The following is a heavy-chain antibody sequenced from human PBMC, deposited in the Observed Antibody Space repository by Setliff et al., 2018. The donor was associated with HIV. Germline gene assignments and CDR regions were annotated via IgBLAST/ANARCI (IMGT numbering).Heavy chain of an antibody. Sequence: PSETLSLTCTVSGGSFRSGSYYWTWIRQPAGKGPEWIGHIYTNGYTNYNPSLKSRVTISVDTSRDQFSLNLTSVTATDTAVYYCASRPYSYDYSGRVFDFWGQGALVTVSS. CDR3: ASRPYSYDYSGRVFDF. D-gene: IGHD3-22*01. CDR1: GGSFRSGSYY. V-gene: IGHV4-61*09. J-gene: IGHJ4*02. CDR2: IYTNGYT.